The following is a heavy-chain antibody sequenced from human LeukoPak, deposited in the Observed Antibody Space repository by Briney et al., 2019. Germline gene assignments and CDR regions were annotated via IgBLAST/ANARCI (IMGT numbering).Heavy chain of an antibody. D-gene: IGHD2-2*01. V-gene: IGHV3-33*01. CDR2: ISYDGSNK. CDR3: ARHPRCSSTSCYGVDYFDY. CDR1: GFTFSSYG. Sequence: PGRSLRLSCAASGFTFSSYGMHWVRQAPGKGLEWVAVISYDGSNKYYADSVKGRFTISRDNSKNTLYLQMNSLRAEDTAVYYCARHPRCSSTSCYGVDYFDYWGQGTLVTVSS. J-gene: IGHJ4*02.